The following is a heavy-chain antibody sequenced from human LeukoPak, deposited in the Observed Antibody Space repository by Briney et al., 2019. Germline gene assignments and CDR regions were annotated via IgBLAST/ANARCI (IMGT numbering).Heavy chain of an antibody. V-gene: IGHV3-23*01. CDR3: AKPGRLAAAGPYYFDY. J-gene: IGHJ4*02. CDR2: ISGSGGST. CDR1: GFTFSSYA. Sequence: GGSLRLSCAASGFTFSSYAMSWVRQAPGKGLEWDSAISGSGGSTYYADSVKGRFTISRDNSKNTLYQQMNSLRAEDTAVYYCAKPGRLAAAGPYYFDYWGQGTLVTVSS. D-gene: IGHD6-13*01.